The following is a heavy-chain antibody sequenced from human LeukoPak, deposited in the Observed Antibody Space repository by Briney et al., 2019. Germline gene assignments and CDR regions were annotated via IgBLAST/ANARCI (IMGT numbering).Heavy chain of an antibody. D-gene: IGHD5-24*01. V-gene: IGHV3-23*01. Sequence: GGSLRLSCVASGFTFSNYAMNWVRQAPGKGLEWLSSIFNSGDASYYADSVEGRFTISRDNSKNTLFLQMNSLRPEDTAVYYCAKDCLRAENYWGQGTLVTVSS. CDR1: GFTFSNYA. CDR2: IFNSGDAS. J-gene: IGHJ4*02. CDR3: AKDCLRAENY.